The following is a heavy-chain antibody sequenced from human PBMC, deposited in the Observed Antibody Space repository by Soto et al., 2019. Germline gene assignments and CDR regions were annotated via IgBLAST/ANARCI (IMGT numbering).Heavy chain of an antibody. D-gene: IGHD3-10*01. J-gene: IGHJ4*02. CDR1: GYTFTAYY. CDR3: XXAVHTMIQGVRFRVDQ. CDR2: INPNGGGT. V-gene: IGHV1-2*02. Sequence: QVQLVQSGAEMKKPGASVKVSCEASGYTFTAYYIHWVRQAPGQGLEWMGWINPNGGGTKYAQKFQGRVTMTRDTSINTAYMELTRLTSDDTAVXXXXXAVHTMIQGVRFRVDQWGQGTLVTVSS.